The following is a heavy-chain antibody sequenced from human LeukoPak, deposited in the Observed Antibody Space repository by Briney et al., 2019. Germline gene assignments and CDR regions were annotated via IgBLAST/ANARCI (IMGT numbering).Heavy chain of an antibody. Sequence: SETLSLTCTVSGGSIRSYYWSWLRQPPGKGLEWIGHIYIRGTTDYNPSLKSRVTMSIDTSKNQFSLKLSSVTAADTAVYYCARLENVDWFDPWGQGTLVIVSS. CDR3: ARLENVDWFDP. CDR2: IYIRGTT. CDR1: GGSIRSYY. J-gene: IGHJ5*02. V-gene: IGHV4-4*09. D-gene: IGHD1-1*01.